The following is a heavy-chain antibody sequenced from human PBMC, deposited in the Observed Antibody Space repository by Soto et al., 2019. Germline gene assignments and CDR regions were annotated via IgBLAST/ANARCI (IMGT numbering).Heavy chain of an antibody. CDR1: GFTFSSYA. Sequence: QTGGSLRLSCAASGFTFSSYAMMGVRQAPGKGLEWVSAISASGGSTYYADSVKGRVTISRDNYKNTLYLQMYSRRAEDTAVYYCAKTVAGEYWGQGTLVTVSS. J-gene: IGHJ4*02. CDR2: ISASGGST. D-gene: IGHD5-12*01. CDR3: AKTVAGEY. V-gene: IGHV3-23*01.